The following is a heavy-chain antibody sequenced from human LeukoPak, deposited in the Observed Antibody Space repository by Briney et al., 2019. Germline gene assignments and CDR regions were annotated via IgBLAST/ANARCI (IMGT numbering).Heavy chain of an antibody. J-gene: IGHJ4*02. CDR2: IQYDGSYK. CDR1: GFTFSSYG. Sequence: GGSLRLSCAASGFTFSSYGMHWVRQAPGKGLEWVAFIQYDGSYKYYADSVKGRFTISRDNSKNTLYLQMNSLRAEDTALYYCAKGYTYGDYWGQGTLVTVSS. CDR3: AKGYTYGDY. D-gene: IGHD5-18*01. V-gene: IGHV3-30*02.